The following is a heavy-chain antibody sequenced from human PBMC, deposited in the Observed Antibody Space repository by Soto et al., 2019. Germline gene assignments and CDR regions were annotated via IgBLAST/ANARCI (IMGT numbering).Heavy chain of an antibody. Sequence: PGESLKISCKGSGYSFTSYWIGWVRQMPGKGLEWMGIIYPGDSDTRYSPSFQGQVTISADKSISTAYLQWSSLKASDTAMYYCARLTYYYDSSGHYYRYYYYGMDVWGQGTTVTVSS. CDR1: GYSFTSYW. D-gene: IGHD3-22*01. CDR2: IYPGDSDT. V-gene: IGHV5-51*01. J-gene: IGHJ6*02. CDR3: ARLTYYYDSSGHYYRYYYYGMDV.